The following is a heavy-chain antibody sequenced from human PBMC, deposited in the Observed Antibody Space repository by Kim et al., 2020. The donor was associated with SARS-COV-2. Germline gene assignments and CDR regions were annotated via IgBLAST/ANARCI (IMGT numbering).Heavy chain of an antibody. Sequence: FVKGRFTISRDNGKNSLYLQMNSLRAEDTAVYYCARDQREYYYGSGSSDYWGQGTLVTVSS. V-gene: IGHV3-11*06. CDR3: ARDQREYYYGSGSSDY. J-gene: IGHJ4*02. D-gene: IGHD3-10*01.